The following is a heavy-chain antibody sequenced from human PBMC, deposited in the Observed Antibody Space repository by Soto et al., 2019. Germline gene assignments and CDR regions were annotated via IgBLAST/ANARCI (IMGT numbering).Heavy chain of an antibody. CDR1: GSNFSHYG. CDR2: ISYHGTYD. V-gene: IGHV3-30*18. CDR3: AKDRGYYSSSWQSY. Sequence: QGQLVESGGGVVQPGRSLRLSCAASGSNFSHYGIHWVRQVPGKGLEWVAVISYHGTYDHYTDSVSGRITISRDKSKNTVQLTMNSMRAEDTSVDYCAKDRGYYSSSWQSYWGQGTLVTVSS. D-gene: IGHD6-13*01. J-gene: IGHJ4*02.